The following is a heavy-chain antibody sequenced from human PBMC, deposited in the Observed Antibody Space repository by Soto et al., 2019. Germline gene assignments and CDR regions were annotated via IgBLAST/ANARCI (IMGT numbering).Heavy chain of an antibody. CDR3: ARVGWFPYKEFDY. J-gene: IGHJ4*02. V-gene: IGHV4-34*01. CDR1: GGSFSGYY. Sequence: QVQLQQWGAGLLKPSETLSLTCAVYGGSFSGYYWSWIRQPPGKGLEWIGEINHSGSTNYNPSLKSRVTISVDTSKNQFSLKLSSVTAADTAVYYCARVGWFPYKEFDYWGQGTLVTVSS. D-gene: IGHD3-10*01. CDR2: INHSGST.